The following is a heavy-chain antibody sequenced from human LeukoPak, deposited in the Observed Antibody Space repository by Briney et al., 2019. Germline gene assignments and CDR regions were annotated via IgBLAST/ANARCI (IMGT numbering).Heavy chain of an antibody. V-gene: IGHV1-18*01. D-gene: IGHD3-9*01. CDR2: ISAYNGNT. CDR1: GYTFTSYG. J-gene: IGHJ5*02. Sequence: ASVKVSCKASGYTFTSYGISWVRQAPGQGLEWMGWISAYNGNTNYAQKLQGRVTMTTDTSTSTAYMELRSLRSDDTAVYYCARDMYDILTGYYRGDTEPWFDPWGQGTLVTVSS. CDR3: ARDMYDILTGYYRGDTEPWFDP.